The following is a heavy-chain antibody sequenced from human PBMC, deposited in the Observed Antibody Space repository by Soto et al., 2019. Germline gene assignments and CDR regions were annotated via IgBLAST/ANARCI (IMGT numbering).Heavy chain of an antibody. CDR1: GYTFTSYG. D-gene: IGHD6-6*01. V-gene: IGHV1-18*01. J-gene: IGHJ5*02. CDR2: LSAYNGNT. CDR3: ARPARIAARPSWFDP. Sequence: QVQLVQSGAEVKKPGASVKVSCKASGYTFTSYGISWVRQAPGQGLEGMGWLSAYNGNTNYAQKLQGRVTMTTDTPTSTAYMELRSLRSDDTAVYYCARPARIAARPSWFDPWGQGTLVTVS.